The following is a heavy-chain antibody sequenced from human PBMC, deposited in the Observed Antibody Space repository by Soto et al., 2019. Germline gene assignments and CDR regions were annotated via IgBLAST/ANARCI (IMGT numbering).Heavy chain of an antibody. CDR2: VYYSGST. J-gene: IGHJ3*02. CDR3: ARERPRGFDSSGYYDDAIDI. CDR1: GGSISTYY. V-gene: IGHV4-59*01. D-gene: IGHD3-22*01. Sequence: SETLSLTCTVSGGSISTYYWSWIRQPPGKGLEWIGYVYYSGSTNYNPSLKSRVTISVDTSKNQFSLKLSSATAADTAVYYCARERPRGFDSSGYYDDAIDIWGQGTMVTVSS.